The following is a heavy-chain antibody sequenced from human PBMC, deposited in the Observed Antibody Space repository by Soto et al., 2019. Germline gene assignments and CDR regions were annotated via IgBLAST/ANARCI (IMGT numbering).Heavy chain of an antibody. CDR2: IYYSGST. D-gene: IGHD2-2*01. J-gene: IGHJ6*02. CDR1: GGSISSGTYY. CDR3: ARAALVPEGLYYYYHGIDV. V-gene: IGHV4-31*11. Sequence: SETLSLTCAVSGGSISSGTYYWSWIRQHPGKGLEWIGYIYYSGSTYYNPSLKSRVTISVDTSNNQFSLRLSFVTAADTAVYYCARAALVPEGLYYYYHGIDVWGPGTTVTVSS.